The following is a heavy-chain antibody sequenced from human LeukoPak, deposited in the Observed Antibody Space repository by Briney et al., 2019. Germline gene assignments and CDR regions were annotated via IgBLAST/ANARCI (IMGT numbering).Heavy chain of an antibody. D-gene: IGHD2-21*02. CDR1: GFTFSSYE. J-gene: IGHJ4*02. CDR3: GWMVTAMAFDD. CDR2: ISSSGSTI. Sequence: GGSLRLSCAASGFTFSSYEMNWVRQAPGKGLEWVSYISSSGSTIYYADSVKGRFTISRDNPKNSLYLQMNSLRAEDTAVYYCGWMVTAMAFDDRGQPAQVTVSS. V-gene: IGHV3-48*03.